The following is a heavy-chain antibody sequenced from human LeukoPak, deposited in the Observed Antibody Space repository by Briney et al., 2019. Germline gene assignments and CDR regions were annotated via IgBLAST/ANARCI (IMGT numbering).Heavy chain of an antibody. Sequence: PSETLSLTCAVYGGSFSGYYWSWIRQHPGKGLEWIGEINHSGSTNLNPSRKSRVTISVDTSKNQVSLKLSSVTAADTAVYYCASTYYYDSSGSTDALDIWGQGTMVTVSS. D-gene: IGHD3-22*01. CDR2: INHSGST. J-gene: IGHJ3*02. CDR1: GGSFSGYY. V-gene: IGHV4-34*01. CDR3: ASTYYYDSSGSTDALDI.